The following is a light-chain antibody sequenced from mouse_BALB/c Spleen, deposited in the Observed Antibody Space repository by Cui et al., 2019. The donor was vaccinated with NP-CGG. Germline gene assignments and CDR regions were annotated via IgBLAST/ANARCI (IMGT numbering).Light chain of an antibody. CDR3: ALWYSNHWV. V-gene: IGLV1*01. Sequence: QAILTHESAPTTSPGETVTLTCSSSTGAVTTSNYANWVQERPDHLFTGLIGGTNNRAPGVPARFSGSLIGDKAALTITGAQTEDEAIYFCALWYSNHWVFGGGTKLTVL. CDR2: GTN. J-gene: IGLJ1*01. CDR1: TGAVTTSNY.